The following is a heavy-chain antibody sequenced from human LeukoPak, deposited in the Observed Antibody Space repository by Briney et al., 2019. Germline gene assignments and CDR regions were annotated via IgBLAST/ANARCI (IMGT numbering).Heavy chain of an antibody. Sequence: PGGSLRLSCAASGFTFSSYGMHWVRQAPGKGLEWVAVISYDGSNKYYADSVKGRFTISRDNSKNTLYLQMNSLRAEDTAVYYCARDDYGDYGYYYYGMDVWGQGTTVTVSS. D-gene: IGHD4-17*01. CDR2: ISYDGSNK. J-gene: IGHJ6*02. CDR3: ARDDYGDYGYYYYGMDV. CDR1: GFTFSSYG. V-gene: IGHV3-30*03.